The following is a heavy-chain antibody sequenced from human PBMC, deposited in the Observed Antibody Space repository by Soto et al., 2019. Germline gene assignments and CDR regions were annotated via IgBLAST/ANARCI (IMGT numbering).Heavy chain of an antibody. Sequence: SETLSLTCAVSGYSISSGYYWGWIRQPPGKGLEWIGSIYHSGSTYYNPSLKSRVTISVDTSKNQFSLKLSSVTAADTAVYYCARGWQWLDNCFDPWGQGTLVTVSS. CDR2: IYHSGST. J-gene: IGHJ5*02. D-gene: IGHD6-19*01. CDR1: GYSISSGYY. CDR3: ARGWQWLDNCFDP. V-gene: IGHV4-38-2*01.